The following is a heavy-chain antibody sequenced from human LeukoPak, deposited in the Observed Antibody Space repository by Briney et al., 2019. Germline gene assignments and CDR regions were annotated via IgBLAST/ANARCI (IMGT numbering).Heavy chain of an antibody. CDR3: ARDYYDSSGYYYFDY. J-gene: IGHJ4*02. V-gene: IGHV3-20*04. CDR1: GFTFDDYG. CDR2: INWNGGST. Sequence: PGGSLRLSCAASGFTFDDYGMSWVRQAPGKGLEWVSGINWNGGSTGYADSVKGRFTISRDNAKNSLYLQMNSLRAEDTALYYCARDYYDSSGYYYFDYWGRGTLVTVSS. D-gene: IGHD3-22*01.